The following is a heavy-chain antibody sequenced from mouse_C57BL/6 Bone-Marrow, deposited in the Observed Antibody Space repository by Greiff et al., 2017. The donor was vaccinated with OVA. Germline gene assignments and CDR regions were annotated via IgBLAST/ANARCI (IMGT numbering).Heavy chain of an antibody. V-gene: IGHV1-81*01. CDR3: ARGAFRAY. CDR1: GYTFTSYG. J-gene: IGHJ2*01. D-gene: IGHD3-2*02. Sequence: VMLVESGAELARPGASVKLSCKASGYTFTSYGISWVKQRTGQGLEWIGEIYPRSGNTYYNEKFKGKATLTADKSSSTAYMELRSLTSEDSAVYFCARGAFRAYWGQGTTLTVSS. CDR2: IYPRSGNT.